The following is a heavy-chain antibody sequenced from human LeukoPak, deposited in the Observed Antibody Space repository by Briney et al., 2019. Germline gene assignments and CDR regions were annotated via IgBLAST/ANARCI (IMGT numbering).Heavy chain of an antibody. Sequence: PGRSLRLSCAASGFTFSSYAMHWVRQAPGKGLEWVAVISYDGSNKYYADSVKGRFTISRDNSKNTLYLQMNSLRAEDTAVYYCARDQRGSGGDTAMAPLDYYYYGMDVWGQGTTVTVSS. D-gene: IGHD5-18*01. CDR1: GFTFSSYA. V-gene: IGHV3-30*04. CDR3: ARDQRGSGGDTAMAPLDYYYYGMDV. CDR2: ISYDGSNK. J-gene: IGHJ6*02.